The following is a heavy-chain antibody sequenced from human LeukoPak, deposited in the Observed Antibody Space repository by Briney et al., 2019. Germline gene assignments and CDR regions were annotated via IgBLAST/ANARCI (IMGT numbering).Heavy chain of an antibody. Sequence: KPSETLSLTCTVSGGSISSSSYYWGWIRQPPGKGLEWIGSIYYSGSTYYNPSLKSRVTISVDTSKNQFSLKLSSVTAADTAVYYCARGGSSSRDWDLCDWGQGTLVTVSS. J-gene: IGHJ4*02. CDR1: GGSISSSSYY. CDR3: ARGGSSSRDWDLCD. CDR2: IYYSGST. D-gene: IGHD6-13*01. V-gene: IGHV4-39*07.